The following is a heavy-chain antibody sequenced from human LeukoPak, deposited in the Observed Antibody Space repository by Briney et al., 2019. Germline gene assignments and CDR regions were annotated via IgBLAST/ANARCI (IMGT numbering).Heavy chain of an antibody. V-gene: IGHV3-53*01. D-gene: IGHD6-13*01. J-gene: IGHJ5*02. Sequence: PGGSLRLSCAASGFTVSRNYMSWVRQAPGKGLEWVSVIYSGDNIYYADSVKGRFTISRDNSKNTLYLHMNSLRAEDTAVYYCASLIAAADSNWFDPWGQGTLVTVSS. CDR2: IYSGDNI. CDR1: GFTVSRNY. CDR3: ASLIAAADSNWFDP.